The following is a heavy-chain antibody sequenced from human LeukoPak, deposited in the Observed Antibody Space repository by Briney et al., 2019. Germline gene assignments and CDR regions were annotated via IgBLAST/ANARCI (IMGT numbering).Heavy chain of an antibody. CDR3: ARDGGNHHFDY. CDR1: GYTFTGYY. CDR2: LMPSGGGT. Sequence: AASVKVSCKASGYTFTGYYIHWVRQAPGQGLEWMGRLMPSGGGTIFAQKFQGRVTLTTDTSTSTVYMELSSLRSEDTAVYFCARDGGNHHFDYWGQGTLVTVSS. J-gene: IGHJ4*02. D-gene: IGHD4-23*01. V-gene: IGHV1-46*01.